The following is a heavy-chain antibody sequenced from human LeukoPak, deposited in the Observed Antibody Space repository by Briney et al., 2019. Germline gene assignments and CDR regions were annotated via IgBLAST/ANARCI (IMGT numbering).Heavy chain of an antibody. CDR3: AREPQGRSSKDY. V-gene: IGHV1-69*13. D-gene: IGHD6-6*01. CDR1: GGTFSSYA. Sequence: SVKVSCKASGGTFSSYAISWVRQAPGQGLEWMGGIIPIFGTANYAQKFQGRVTITADESTSTAYMELSSLRSEDTAVYYCAREPQGRSSKDYWGQGTLVTVSS. J-gene: IGHJ4*02. CDR2: IIPIFGTA.